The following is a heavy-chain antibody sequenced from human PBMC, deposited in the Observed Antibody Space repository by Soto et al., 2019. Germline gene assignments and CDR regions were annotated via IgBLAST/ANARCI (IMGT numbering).Heavy chain of an antibody. Sequence: SETLSLTCTVSGGSISSYFWSWIRQPPGKGLEWIGYIYSSEYTDYNPSLKSRVTISVDTSKDQFSLQLKSVTAADTAVYYCARHRDYDILTSYRKYYIDYWGQGTLVTVSS. CDR3: ARHRDYDILTSYRKYYIDY. D-gene: IGHD3-9*01. CDR2: IYSSEYT. V-gene: IGHV4-59*08. J-gene: IGHJ4*02. CDR1: GGSISSYF.